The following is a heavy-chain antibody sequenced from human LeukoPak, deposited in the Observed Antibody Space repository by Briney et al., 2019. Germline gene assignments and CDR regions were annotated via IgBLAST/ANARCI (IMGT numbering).Heavy chain of an antibody. Sequence: ASVKVSRKPSLYDLSKYGVSWVRQATRQGLEWMGWISGYTGNTNFAQTFQGRVIVTTDKTATTAYMELRALRSDDTAIYYCARVYGYYDILTGYYPFDYWGQGTLVAVSS. CDR1: LYDLSKYG. J-gene: IGHJ4*02. CDR2: ISGYTGNT. V-gene: IGHV1-18*01. D-gene: IGHD3-9*01. CDR3: ARVYGYYDILTGYYPFDY.